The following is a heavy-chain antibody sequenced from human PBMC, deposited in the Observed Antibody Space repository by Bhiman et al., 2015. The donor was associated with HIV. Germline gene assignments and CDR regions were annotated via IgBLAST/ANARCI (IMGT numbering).Heavy chain of an antibody. CDR3: ARDTWNIARAGTSFDN. D-gene: IGHD6-13*01. J-gene: IGHJ4*02. CDR1: GFTFSNAW. CDR2: INTDGSST. V-gene: IGHV3-74*01. Sequence: EVQLVESGGGLVKPGGSVRLSCAASGFTFSNAWMSWVRQVSGKGLEWVSRINTDGSSTSYADSVKGRFTISRDNAKNTLFLQMKSLRAEDTAVYYCARDTWNIARAGTSFDNWGQGTLVTVSS.